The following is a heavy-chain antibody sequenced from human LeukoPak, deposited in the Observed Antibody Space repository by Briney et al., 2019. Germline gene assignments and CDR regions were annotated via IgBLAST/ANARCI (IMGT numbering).Heavy chain of an antibody. Sequence: PSETLSLTCTVSGGSISSSSYYWGWIRQPPGKGLEWIGSIYYSGSTYYNPSLKSRVTISVDTSKNQFSLKLSPVTAADTAVYYCARGRSIAARQALWFDPWGQGTLVTVSS. CDR1: GGSISSSSYY. CDR2: IYYSGST. J-gene: IGHJ5*02. CDR3: ARGRSIAARQALWFDP. D-gene: IGHD6-6*01. V-gene: IGHV4-39*07.